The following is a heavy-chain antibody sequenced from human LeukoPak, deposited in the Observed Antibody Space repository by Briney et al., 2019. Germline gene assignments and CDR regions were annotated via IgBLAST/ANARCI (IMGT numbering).Heavy chain of an antibody. CDR2: LSDGGHSS. D-gene: IGHD5-18*01. CDR1: GFTFSSYA. CDR3: AFSPLGFNYGYAY. V-gene: IGHV3-23*01. Sequence: GGSPRLSCAASGFTFSSYAMNWVRQAPGKGLEWVSSLSDGGHSSFYADSVKGRFTIYRDDSQNILYLQMNNLRADDTALYYCAFSPLGFNYGYAYWGQGTLVTVSS. J-gene: IGHJ4*02.